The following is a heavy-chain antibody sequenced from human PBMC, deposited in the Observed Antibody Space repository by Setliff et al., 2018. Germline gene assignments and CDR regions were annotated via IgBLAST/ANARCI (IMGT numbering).Heavy chain of an antibody. CDR1: GHTFITFG. Sequence: ASVKVSCKASGHTFITFGTSWVRQAPGQGLEWMGWISAYSDDTKYAEKFQGRVTMTMDTSTGTAYMELRSLRSDDTAVYICAYDSSGYYPGYRGQGTLVTVS. CDR2: ISAYSDDT. D-gene: IGHD3-22*01. V-gene: IGHV1-18*01. CDR3: AYDSSGYYPGY. J-gene: IGHJ4*02.